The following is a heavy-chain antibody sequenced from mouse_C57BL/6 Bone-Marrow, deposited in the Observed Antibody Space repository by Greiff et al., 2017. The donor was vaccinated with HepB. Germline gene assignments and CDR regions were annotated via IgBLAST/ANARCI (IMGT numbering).Heavy chain of an antibody. J-gene: IGHJ2*01. V-gene: IGHV5-4*03. Sequence: EVKLMESGGGLVKPGGSLKLSCAASGFTFSSYAMSWVRQTPEKRLEWVATISDGGSYTYYPDNVKGRFTISRDNAKNNLYLQMSHLKSEDTAMYYCARLRWGQGTTLTVSS. CDR2: ISDGGSYT. CDR3: ARLR. CDR1: GFTFSSYA.